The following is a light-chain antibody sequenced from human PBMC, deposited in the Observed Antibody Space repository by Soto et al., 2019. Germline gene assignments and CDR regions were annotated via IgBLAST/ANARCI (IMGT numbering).Light chain of an antibody. CDR3: SSYTVISTYV. CDR2: EVT. Sequence: QSALAQPASVSGSPGQSITISCTGTSSDVGGYNYVSWYQQHPGKAPKLMIYEVTNRPSGVSTRFPGSKSGNTASLIISGLQAEDEADYYCSSYTVISTYVFGTGTKVTVL. CDR1: SSDVGGYNY. V-gene: IGLV2-14*01. J-gene: IGLJ1*01.